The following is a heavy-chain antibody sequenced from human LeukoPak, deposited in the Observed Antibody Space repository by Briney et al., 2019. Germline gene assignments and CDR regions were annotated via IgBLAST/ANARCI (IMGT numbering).Heavy chain of an antibody. D-gene: IGHD3-10*01. CDR2: ISGSGSTI. CDR3: ARVGIRDAFDI. Sequence: GGSLGLSCAASGFTFSDYYMSWIRQAPGKGLQWVSYISGSGSTIYYADSVKGRFTISRDNAKNSLYLQMNSLRAEDTAVYYCARVGIRDAFDIWGQGTMVTVSS. V-gene: IGHV3-11*04. J-gene: IGHJ3*02. CDR1: GFTFSDYY.